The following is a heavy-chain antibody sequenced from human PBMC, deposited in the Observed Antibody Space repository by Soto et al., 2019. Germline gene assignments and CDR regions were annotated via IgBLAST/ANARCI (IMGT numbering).Heavy chain of an antibody. CDR3: AHVLTGHFDR. Sequence: SETLSLTCDVHGGSFRGCLWSWFRQPPGKGLEWIGEVNCDGTTRYNPTLKRRVAMSVDTSKSHLYLNLTSLTAADTAVYFCAHVLTGHFDRWGHGTLVT. CDR1: GGSFRGCL. V-gene: IGHV4-34*01. J-gene: IGHJ4*01. CDR2: VNCDGTT. D-gene: IGHD3-9*01.